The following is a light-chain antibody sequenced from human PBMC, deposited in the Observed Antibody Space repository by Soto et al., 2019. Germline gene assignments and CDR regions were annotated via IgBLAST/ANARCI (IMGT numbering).Light chain of an antibody. CDR2: AAS. CDR3: QQYYSYPRT. V-gene: IGKV1-8*01. CDR1: QGISSY. Sequence: AIRMTQSPSSFSASTGDRVTITCRASQGISSYLAWYQQKPGKAPNLLIYAASTLQSGVPSRFSGSGSGTDFTLIISCLQSEDFATYYCQQYYSYPRTFGQGTKVDIK. J-gene: IGKJ1*01.